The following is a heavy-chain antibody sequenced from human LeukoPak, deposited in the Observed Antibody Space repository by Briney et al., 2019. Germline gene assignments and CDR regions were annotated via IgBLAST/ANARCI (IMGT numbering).Heavy chain of an antibody. D-gene: IGHD6-19*01. V-gene: IGHV3-48*04. Sequence: GGSLRLSCAASGFTFSSYGMNWVRQAPGKGLEWISYISSDSSTIYYADSVKGRFTISRDNAKNSLYLQMNSLRAEDTAVYYCARDKGGLGYYFDYWGQGTLVTVSS. CDR1: GFTFSSYG. CDR3: ARDKGGLGYYFDY. CDR2: ISSDSSTI. J-gene: IGHJ4*02.